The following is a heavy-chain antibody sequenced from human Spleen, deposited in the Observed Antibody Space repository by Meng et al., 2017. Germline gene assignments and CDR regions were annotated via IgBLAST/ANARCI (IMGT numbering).Heavy chain of an antibody. J-gene: IGHJ3*02. CDR2: IIPIFGTA. CDR3: ARDFPDRDRYNAFDI. D-gene: IGHD3-16*02. CDR1: GYTFTTYG. Sequence: SVKVSCKASGYTFTTYGISWVRQAPGQGLEWMGGIIPIFGTANYAQKFQGRVTITADKSTSTAYMELSSLRSEDTAVYYCARDFPDRDRYNAFDIWGQGTMVTVSS. V-gene: IGHV1-69*06.